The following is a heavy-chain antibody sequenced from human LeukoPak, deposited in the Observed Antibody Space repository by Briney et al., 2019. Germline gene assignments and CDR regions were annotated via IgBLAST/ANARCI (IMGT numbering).Heavy chain of an antibody. CDR1: GGSFSGYY. Sequence: PSETLSLTCAVYGGSFSGYYWSWIRHPPGNGLELIWEINHSGSTNYNPSLKSRVTISVDTSKNQFSLKLSSVTAADTAVYYCARDKKDYYYYYGMDVWGKGTTVTVSS. CDR2: INHSGST. V-gene: IGHV4-34*01. J-gene: IGHJ6*04. CDR3: ARDKKDYYYYYGMDV.